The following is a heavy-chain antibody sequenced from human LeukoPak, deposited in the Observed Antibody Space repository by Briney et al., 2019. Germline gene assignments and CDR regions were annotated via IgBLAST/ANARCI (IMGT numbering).Heavy chain of an antibody. D-gene: IGHD5-18*01. Sequence: GASVKVSCKASGYTFTSYGISWVRQAPGQGLEWRGWISAYNGNTNYAQKLQGRVTMTTDTSTSTAYMELRSLRSDDTAVYYCARERTDTAMDYYEGNFDYWGQGTLVTVSS. CDR1: GYTFTSYG. CDR2: ISAYNGNT. V-gene: IGHV1-18*01. J-gene: IGHJ4*02. CDR3: ARERTDTAMDYYEGNFDY.